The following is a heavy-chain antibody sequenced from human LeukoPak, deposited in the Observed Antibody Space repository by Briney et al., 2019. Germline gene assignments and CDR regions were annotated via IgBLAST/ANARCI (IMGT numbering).Heavy chain of an antibody. D-gene: IGHD3-10*02. Sequence: GGSLRLSCAASTFTFTHYLMNWVRQAPEKGLEWVANMQQVGSEKKSVDSVRDRITLSRDNANNTLYLLMISLTAEDTAVYYCAELGITMIGGVWGKGTTVTISS. CDR3: AELGITMIGGV. J-gene: IGHJ6*04. CDR1: TFTFTHYL. V-gene: IGHV3-7*01. CDR2: MQQVGSEK.